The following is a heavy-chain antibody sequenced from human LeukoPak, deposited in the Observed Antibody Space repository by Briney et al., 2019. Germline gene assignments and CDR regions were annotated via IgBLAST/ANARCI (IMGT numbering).Heavy chain of an antibody. CDR2: INHSGST. CDR3: ARGPITMVRGALRYYYGMDV. V-gene: IGHV4-34*01. CDR1: GGSFSGYY. J-gene: IGHJ6*04. Sequence: SETLSLTCAVYGGSFSGYYWSWIRQAPGKGLEWIGEINHSGSTNYNPSLKSRVTISVDTSKNQFSLKLSSVTAADTAVYYCARGPITMVRGALRYYYGMDVWGKGTTVTVSS. D-gene: IGHD3-10*01.